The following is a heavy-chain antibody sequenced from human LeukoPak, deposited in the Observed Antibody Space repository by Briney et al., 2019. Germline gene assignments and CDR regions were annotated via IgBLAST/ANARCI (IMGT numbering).Heavy chain of an antibody. V-gene: IGHV3-30*04. D-gene: IGHD3-22*01. Sequence: PGRSLRLSCAASGFTFSSYAMHWVRQPPGKGLEWVAVISYDGSNKYYADSVKGRFTISRDNSKNTLYLQMNSLKTEDTAVYYCTRLTRSGYTIYYMDVWGKGTTVTVSS. J-gene: IGHJ6*03. CDR3: TRLTRSGYTIYYMDV. CDR2: ISYDGSNK. CDR1: GFTFSSYA.